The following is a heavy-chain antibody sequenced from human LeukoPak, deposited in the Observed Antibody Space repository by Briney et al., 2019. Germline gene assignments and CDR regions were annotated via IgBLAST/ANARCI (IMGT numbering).Heavy chain of an antibody. CDR1: GGTFSSYA. J-gene: IGHJ5*02. Sequence: ASVKVSCKASGGTFSSYAISWVRQAPGQGLEWIGRIIPILGIANYAQKFQGRVTITADKSTSTAYMELSSLRSEDTAVYYCASLTTVTSPGDWFDPWGQGTLATVSS. CDR3: ASLTTVTSPGDWFDP. V-gene: IGHV1-69*04. CDR2: IIPILGIA. D-gene: IGHD4-17*01.